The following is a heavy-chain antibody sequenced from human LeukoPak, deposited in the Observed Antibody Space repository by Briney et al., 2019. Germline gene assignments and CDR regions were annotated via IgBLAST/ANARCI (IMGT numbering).Heavy chain of an antibody. CDR2: IRGSGSTI. V-gene: IGHV3-48*03. CDR3: ARGSWWLDP. CDR1: GFTFSSYE. J-gene: IGHJ5*02. Sequence: PWGSLRLSCVASGFTFSSYEMNWVRQAPGMGLEWVSHIRGSGSTIYYADSVKGRFTTSRDNAKNSVYLQMNSLRAEDTAVYYCARGSWWLDPWGQGTLVTVSS.